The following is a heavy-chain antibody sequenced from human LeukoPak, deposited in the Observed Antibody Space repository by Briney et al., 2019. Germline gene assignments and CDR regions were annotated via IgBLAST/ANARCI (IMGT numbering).Heavy chain of an antibody. V-gene: IGHV4-34*01. CDR1: GGSFSGYY. Sequence: PSETLSLTCAVYGGSFSGYYWSWIRQPPGKGLEWIGEINHSGSTNYNPSLKSRVTISVDTSKNQFSLKLSSVTAADTAVYYCASTGGSSWSAADYWGQGTLVTVSS. D-gene: IGHD6-13*01. CDR2: INHSGST. CDR3: ASTGGSSWSAADY. J-gene: IGHJ4*02.